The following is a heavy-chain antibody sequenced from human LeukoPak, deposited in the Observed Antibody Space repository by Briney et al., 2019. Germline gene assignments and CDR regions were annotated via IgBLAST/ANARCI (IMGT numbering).Heavy chain of an antibody. D-gene: IGHD1-26*01. CDR2: INWDGGST. V-gene: IGHV3-20*04. CDR3: ARDSFSGSSLDY. Sequence: GGSLRLSCAASGFTFDEYGMSWVRHAPGKGLEWVSSINWDGGSTPYADSVQGRFTISRDNAKNSLHLQMKSLRAEDTALYYCARDSFSGSSLDYWGQGTLVTVSS. J-gene: IGHJ4*02. CDR1: GFTFDEYG.